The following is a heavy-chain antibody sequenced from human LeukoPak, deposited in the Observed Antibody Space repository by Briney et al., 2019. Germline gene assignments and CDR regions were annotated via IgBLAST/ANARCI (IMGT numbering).Heavy chain of an antibody. CDR2: ISWNSGSI. V-gene: IGHV3-9*01. Sequence: GGSLRLSCAASGFTFDDYAMHWVRQAPGKGLEWVSGISWNSGSIGYADSVKGRLTISRDNAKNSLYLQMNSLRAEDTALYYCARGSGSTSKRRVGAITVFFDYWGQGTLVTVSS. J-gene: IGHJ4*02. CDR3: ARGSGSTSKRRVGAITVFFDY. D-gene: IGHD1-26*01. CDR1: GFTFDDYA.